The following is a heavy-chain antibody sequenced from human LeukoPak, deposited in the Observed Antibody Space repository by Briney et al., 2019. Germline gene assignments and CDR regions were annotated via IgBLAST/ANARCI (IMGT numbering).Heavy chain of an antibody. Sequence: ASVKVSCKASGGTFSSYAISWVRQAPGQGLEWMGGIIPIFGTANYAQKFQGRVTITADESTSTAYMELSSLRSEDTAVYYCARDRIAARRLTRYYFDYWGQGTLVTVSS. CDR2: IIPIFGTA. J-gene: IGHJ4*02. D-gene: IGHD6-6*01. CDR3: ARDRIAARRLTRYYFDY. V-gene: IGHV1-69*13. CDR1: GGTFSSYA.